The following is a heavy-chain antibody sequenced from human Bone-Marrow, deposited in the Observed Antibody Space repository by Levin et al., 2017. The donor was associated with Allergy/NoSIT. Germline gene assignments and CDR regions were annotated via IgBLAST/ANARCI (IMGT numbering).Heavy chain of an antibody. Sequence: GGSLRLSCAASGFTFSSYWMHWVRQAPGKGLVWVSRINSDGSSTSYADSVKGRFTISRDNAKNTLYLQMNSLRAEDTAVYYCARDLKGEDIVVVPAAPARSLELTYWGQGTLVTVSS. CDR1: GFTFSSYW. V-gene: IGHV3-74*01. CDR2: INSDGSST. D-gene: IGHD2-2*01. CDR3: ARDLKGEDIVVVPAAPARSLELTY. J-gene: IGHJ4*02.